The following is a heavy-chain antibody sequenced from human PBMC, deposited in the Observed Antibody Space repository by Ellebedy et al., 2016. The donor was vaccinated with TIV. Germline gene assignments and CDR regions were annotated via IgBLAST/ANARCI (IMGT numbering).Heavy chain of an antibody. CDR1: GGSISSYY. D-gene: IGHD1-26*01. J-gene: IGHJ4*02. V-gene: IGHV4-59*13. CDR2: IYYSGST. CDR3: ARGVRRGGSYSFDY. Sequence: SETLSLTXTVSGGSISSYYWSWIRQPPGKGLEWIGYIYYSGSTNYNPSLKSRVTISVDTSKNQFSLKLSSVTAEDTAVYYCARGVRRGGSYSFDYWGQGTLVTVSS.